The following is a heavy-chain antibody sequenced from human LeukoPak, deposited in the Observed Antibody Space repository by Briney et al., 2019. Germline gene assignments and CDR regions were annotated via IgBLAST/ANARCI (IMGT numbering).Heavy chain of an antibody. CDR3: AKYYGAPYYFDY. V-gene: IGHV3-30*12. CDR2: ISYDGSNK. CDR1: GFTFSSYG. Sequence: GGSLRLSCAASGFTFSSYGMHWVRQAPGKGLEWVAVISYDGSNKYYADSVKGRFTISRDNSKNTLYLQMNSLRAEDTAVYYCAKYYGAPYYFDYWGQGTLVTVSS. D-gene: IGHD3-10*01. J-gene: IGHJ4*02.